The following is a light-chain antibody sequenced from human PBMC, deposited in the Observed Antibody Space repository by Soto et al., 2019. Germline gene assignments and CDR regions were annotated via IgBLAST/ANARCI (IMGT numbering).Light chain of an antibody. Sequence: IKVTQSPSSLYAAVGHRVTITCRASQGTGSYLAWYQQKPGKAPKLLIYAASTLQSGVPSRFSGSGSGTDFTLTISSLQPEDVATYYCQQYYSSSRTFGQGTKVDIK. CDR1: QGTGSY. CDR2: AAS. CDR3: QQYYSSSRT. J-gene: IGKJ1*01. V-gene: IGKV1-9*01.